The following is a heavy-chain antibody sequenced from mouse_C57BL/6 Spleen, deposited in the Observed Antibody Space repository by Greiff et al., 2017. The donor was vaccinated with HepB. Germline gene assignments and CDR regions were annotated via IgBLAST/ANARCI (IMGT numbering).Heavy chain of an antibody. CDR3: ARDYGSSSWYFDV. Sequence: VQLKESGPELVKPGASVKISCKASGYSFTDYNMNWVKQSNGKSLELIGVINPNYGTTSYNQKFKGKATLTVDQSSSTAYMQLNSLKSEDSAVYYCARDYGSSSWYFDVWGTGTTVTVSS. D-gene: IGHD1-1*01. CDR2: INPNYGTT. V-gene: IGHV1-39*01. J-gene: IGHJ1*03. CDR1: GYSFTDYN.